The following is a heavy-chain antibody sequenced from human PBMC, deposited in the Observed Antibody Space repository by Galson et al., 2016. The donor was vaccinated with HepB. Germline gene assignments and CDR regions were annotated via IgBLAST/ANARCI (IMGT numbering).Heavy chain of an antibody. CDR1: GGTFNSYA. V-gene: IGHV1-69*10. Sequence: SVKVSCKASGGTFNSYALNWVRQAPGQGLEWMGLIIPIIGIGNHAQKFQGRVTITADKSTSTASLELSNVTSEDTAIYYCARAGGDRQQLVLSYFDSWGQGTLVTVSS. J-gene: IGHJ4*02. D-gene: IGHD6-13*01. CDR2: IIPIIGIG. CDR3: ARAGGDRQQLVLSYFDS.